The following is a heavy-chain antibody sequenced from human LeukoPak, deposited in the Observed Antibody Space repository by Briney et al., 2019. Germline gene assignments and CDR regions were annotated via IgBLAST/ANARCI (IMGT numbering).Heavy chain of an antibody. Sequence: GGSLRLSCAASKFTFSTYWMSWVRQAPGKGLEWVANIKQDGSEKYYVDSVKGRFTISRDNAKNSLYLQMNSLRAEDTAVYYCARGSLVHYYGSGSYRIRAGFDSWGQGTLVTVSS. J-gene: IGHJ4*02. CDR1: KFTFSTYW. CDR3: ARGSLVHYYGSGSYRIRAGFDS. V-gene: IGHV3-7*01. D-gene: IGHD3-10*01. CDR2: IKQDGSEK.